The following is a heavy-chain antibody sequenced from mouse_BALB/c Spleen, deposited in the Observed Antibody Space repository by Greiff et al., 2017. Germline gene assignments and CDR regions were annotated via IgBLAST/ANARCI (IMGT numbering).Heavy chain of an antibody. CDR3: ARDRRYGNYADAMDY. D-gene: IGHD2-10*02. CDR1: GFSLTGYG. Sequence: QVQLQQSGPGLVAPSQSLSITCTVSGFSLTGYGVNWVRQPPGKGLEWLGMIWGDGSTDYNSALKSRLSISKDNSKSQVFLKMNSLQTDDTARYYCARDRRYGNYADAMDYWGQGTSVTVSS. V-gene: IGHV2-6-7*01. CDR2: IWGDGST. J-gene: IGHJ4*01.